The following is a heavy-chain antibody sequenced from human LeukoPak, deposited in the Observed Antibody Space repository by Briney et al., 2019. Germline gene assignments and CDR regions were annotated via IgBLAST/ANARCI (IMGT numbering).Heavy chain of an antibody. D-gene: IGHD3-10*01. CDR1: GGSIRTYY. CDR2: IHTSGST. Sequence: SETLSLTCTVSGGSIRTYYWSWIRQPAGKALEWLGRIHTSGSTDYNPSLESRVSMSVDTSKNQFSLNLRSVTAADTAVYYCASEGSMTAHPFVSIDYWGQGTLVTVSS. V-gene: IGHV4-4*07. CDR3: ASEGSMTAHPFVSIDY. J-gene: IGHJ4*02.